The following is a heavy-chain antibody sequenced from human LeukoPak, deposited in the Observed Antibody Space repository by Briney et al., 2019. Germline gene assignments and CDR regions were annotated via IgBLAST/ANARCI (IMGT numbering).Heavy chain of an antibody. J-gene: IGHJ4*02. Sequence: PSETLSLTCTVSGGSISSSTYYWGWIRQPPGKGLEWIGSIFYSGNTYYNPSLKSRVTISVDTSKNQFSLKLSSVTAADTAVYYCAGGGLVVAGSFFFDYWGQGTLVTVSS. CDR1: GGSISSSTYY. D-gene: IGHD6-19*01. V-gene: IGHV4-39*07. CDR2: IFYSGNT. CDR3: AGGGLVVAGSFFFDY.